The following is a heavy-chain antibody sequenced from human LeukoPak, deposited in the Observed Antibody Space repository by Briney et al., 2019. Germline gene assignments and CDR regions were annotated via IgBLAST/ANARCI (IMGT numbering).Heavy chain of an antibody. CDR2: IYYSGST. Sequence: SETLSLTCTVSGGPISSGDYYWSWIRQPPGKGLEWIGYIYYSGSTYYNPSLKSRVTISVDTSKNQFSLKLSSVTAADTAVYYCARENLWFGQDNWGQGTLVTVSS. J-gene: IGHJ4*02. CDR1: GGPISSGDYY. CDR3: ARENLWFGQDN. V-gene: IGHV4-30-4*01. D-gene: IGHD3-10*01.